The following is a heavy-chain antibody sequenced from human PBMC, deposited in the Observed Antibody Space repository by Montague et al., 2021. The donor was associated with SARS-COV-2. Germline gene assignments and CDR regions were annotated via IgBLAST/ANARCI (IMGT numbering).Heavy chain of an antibody. CDR2: ISPSGRTI. V-gene: IGHV3-48*03. Sequence: SLRLSWAASGFTFSSYEMNWVRQAPGKGLEWVSYISPSGRTIYYADSVKGRFTISRDNAKNSLSLQMNSLRGDDTAVYYCAICGPFGAFDIWGQGTTVTVSS. CDR3: AICGPFGAFDI. CDR1: GFTFSSYE. D-gene: IGHD2-2*01. J-gene: IGHJ3*02.